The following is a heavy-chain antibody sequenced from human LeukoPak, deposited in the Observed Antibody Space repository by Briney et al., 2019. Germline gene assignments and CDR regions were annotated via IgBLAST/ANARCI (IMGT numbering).Heavy chain of an antibody. CDR3: AKWGDYDVLTGYYASDY. J-gene: IGHJ4*02. CDR1: GFTFSNYA. Sequence: GASLRLSCAASGFTFSNYAMSWVRQAPGKGLEWVSAISGGGSGIYYADSMKSRFTISRDNSKNTLYRQINSLRAEDTAVYYCAKWGDYDVLTGYYASDYWGQGTLVTVSS. V-gene: IGHV3-23*01. CDR2: ISGGGSGI. D-gene: IGHD3-9*01.